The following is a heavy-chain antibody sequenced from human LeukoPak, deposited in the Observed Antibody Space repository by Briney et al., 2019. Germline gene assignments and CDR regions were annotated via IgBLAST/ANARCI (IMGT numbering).Heavy chain of an antibody. D-gene: IGHD1-1*01. V-gene: IGHV5-51*01. CDR1: GNNFNTYW. CDR3: ARLPNFAMDV. Sequence: GESLKISCKGSGNNFNTYWIGWVRLMPGKGLEWMGIIYPGDSDTRYSPSFQGQVTISADKSISTAYLQWSSLKASDTAFYYCARLPNFAMDVWGQGTTVTVSS. J-gene: IGHJ6*02. CDR2: IYPGDSDT.